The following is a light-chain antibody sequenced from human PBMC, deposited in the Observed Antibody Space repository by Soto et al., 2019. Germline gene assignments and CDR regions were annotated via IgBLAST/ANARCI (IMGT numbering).Light chain of an antibody. V-gene: IGKV1-33*01. CDR1: QSISTN. CDR3: QQYDNLPIT. Sequence: IIMTQSPATLSVSPGERVILSCRASQSISTNLAWYQQKPGEAPRVLIYDASNLEAGVPSRFSGSGSGTDFTFTISSLKPEDIATYYCQQYDNLPITFGQGTRLEIK. CDR2: DAS. J-gene: IGKJ5*01.